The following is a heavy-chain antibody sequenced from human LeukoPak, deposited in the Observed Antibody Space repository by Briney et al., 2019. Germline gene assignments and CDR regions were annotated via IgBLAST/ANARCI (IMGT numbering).Heavy chain of an antibody. CDR1: GFTSSGSV. J-gene: IGHJ4*02. V-gene: IGHV3-23*01. Sequence: GGSLRLSCAASGFTSSGSVMSWVRQAPEKGLEWVSAISGSGGSTYYADSVKGRFTISRDNSKNTLYLQMNSLRAEDTAVYYCAKSTYVDYWGQGTLVTVSS. CDR3: AKSTYVDY. CDR2: ISGSGGST.